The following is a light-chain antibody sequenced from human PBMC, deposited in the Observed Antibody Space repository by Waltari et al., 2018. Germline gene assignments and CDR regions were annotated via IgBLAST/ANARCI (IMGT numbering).Light chain of an antibody. Sequence: QSALTQPASVSGSPGQSITISCTGTSSDVGVYNYVSWYQQHPGKAPKLMIYAVTKRPSGVSDRFSGSKSGNTASLTISGLQAEDEADYYCCSYAGSSTLVFGGGTKLTVL. CDR3: CSYAGSSTLV. CDR1: SSDVGVYNY. CDR2: AVT. V-gene: IGLV2-23*02. J-gene: IGLJ2*01.